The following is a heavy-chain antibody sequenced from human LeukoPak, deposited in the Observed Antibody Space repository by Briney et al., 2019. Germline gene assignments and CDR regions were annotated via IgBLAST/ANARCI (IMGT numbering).Heavy chain of an antibody. Sequence: GASVKVSCKVSGYTLTELSMHWVRQAPGKGLEWMGGFDPEDGETIYAQKFQGRVTMTEDTSTDTAYMELSSLRSEDTAVYYCATDYCDYGSRNCDYWGQGTLVTVSS. D-gene: IGHD4-17*01. CDR2: FDPEDGET. CDR3: ATDYCDYGSRNCDY. CDR1: GYTLTELS. V-gene: IGHV1-24*01. J-gene: IGHJ4*02.